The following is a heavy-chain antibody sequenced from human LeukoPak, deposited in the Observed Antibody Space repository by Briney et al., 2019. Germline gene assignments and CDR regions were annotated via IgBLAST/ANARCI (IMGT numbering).Heavy chain of an antibody. Sequence: PGGSLRLSCAASGFTFSSYAMHWVRQAPGKGLEWVAVISYDGSNKYYADSVKGRFTISRDNSKNTLYLQMNSLRAEDTAVYYCARDSSSPGRYCSSTSCYFNWFDPWGQGTLVTVSS. J-gene: IGHJ5*02. V-gene: IGHV3-30-3*01. CDR3: ARDSSSPGRYCSSTSCYFNWFDP. CDR2: ISYDGSNK. CDR1: GFTFSSYA. D-gene: IGHD2-2*01.